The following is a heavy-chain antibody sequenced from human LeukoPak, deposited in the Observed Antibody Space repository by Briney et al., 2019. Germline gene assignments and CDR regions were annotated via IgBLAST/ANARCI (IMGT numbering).Heavy chain of an antibody. Sequence: SETLSLTCTVSGGSISSYYWSWIRQPAGKGLEWIGRIYTSGSTNYNPSLKRRVSMSVGTSRAQFSLRLSSVTAADTAVYYCARLDPNWYFELWGRGTLVTVSS. J-gene: IGHJ2*01. V-gene: IGHV4-4*07. CDR3: ARLDPNWYFEL. CDR2: IYTSGST. CDR1: GGSISSYY.